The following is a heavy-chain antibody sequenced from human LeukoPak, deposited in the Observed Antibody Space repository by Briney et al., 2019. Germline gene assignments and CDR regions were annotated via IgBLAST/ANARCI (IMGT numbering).Heavy chain of an antibody. CDR2: ISSSGRST. D-gene: IGHD4/OR15-4a*01. CDR3: VKRLNNGFDH. J-gene: IGHJ5*02. V-gene: IGHV3-64D*06. Sequence: PGGSLRLSCSASGFTFSSYAMHWLRQAPGKGVELVACISSSGRSTYYTDPVKGILTISKDNSKNTVYPQMSSLRPEDTAVYFGVKRLNNGFDHWGQGTLVTVSS. CDR1: GFTFSSYA.